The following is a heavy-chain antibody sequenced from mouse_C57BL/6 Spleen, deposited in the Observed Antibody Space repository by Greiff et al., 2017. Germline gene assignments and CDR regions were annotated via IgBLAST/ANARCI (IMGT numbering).Heavy chain of an antibody. CDR3: ARKDYDYDDYAMDY. J-gene: IGHJ4*01. Sequence: EVQLQQSGPELVKPGASVKISCKASGYTFTDYYMNWVKQSPGKSLEWIGDINPNNGGTSYNQKFKGKATLTVDKSSSTAYMELRSLTSEDSAVYDCARKDYDYDDYAMDYWGQGTSVTVSS. CDR1: GYTFTDYY. V-gene: IGHV1-26*01. D-gene: IGHD2-4*01. CDR2: INPNNGGT.